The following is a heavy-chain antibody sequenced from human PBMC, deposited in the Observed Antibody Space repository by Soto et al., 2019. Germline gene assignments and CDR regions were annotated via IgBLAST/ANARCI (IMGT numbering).Heavy chain of an antibody. CDR2: ISYDGNNK. J-gene: IGHJ4*02. CDR1: GFTFSSFA. V-gene: IGHV3-30-3*01. CDR3: ARDYYYDGKGYFDY. D-gene: IGHD3-22*01. Sequence: QVQLVESGGGVVQPGRSLRLSCAASGFTFSSFAMHWVRQAPGKGLEWVAIISYDGNNKYYAGSVKGRFTISRDKSKNTLYLQMNSLRPEDTAVYYCARDYYYDGKGYFDYWVQGTLVTVSS.